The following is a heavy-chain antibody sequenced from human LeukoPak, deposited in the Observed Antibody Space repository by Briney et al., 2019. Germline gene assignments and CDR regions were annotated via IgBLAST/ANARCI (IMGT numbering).Heavy chain of an antibody. V-gene: IGHV1-2*02. CDR2: INPNSGER. Sequence: VASVKVSCKASGYTFTDYFMHWVRQAPGQGLGWMGWINPNSGERKYAQKFQGRVTLSRDTSISTAHMELSSLRSEDTAVYYCATAGTSFDSWGQGTLVTVSS. D-gene: IGHD6-13*01. CDR3: ATAGTSFDS. CDR1: GYTFTDYF. J-gene: IGHJ4*02.